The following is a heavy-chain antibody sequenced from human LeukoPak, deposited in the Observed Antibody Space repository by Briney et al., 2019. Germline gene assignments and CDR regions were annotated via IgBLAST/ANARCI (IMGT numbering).Heavy chain of an antibody. Sequence: GGSLRLSCAASGFTFSSYSMNWVRQAPGKGLEWASSISSSSSYIYYADSVKGRFTISRDNAKNSLYLQMNSLRAEDTAVYYCAREARLGELSPSGYWGQGTLVTVSS. CDR1: GFTFSSYS. J-gene: IGHJ4*02. CDR2: ISSSSSYI. V-gene: IGHV3-21*01. D-gene: IGHD3-16*02. CDR3: AREARLGELSPSGY.